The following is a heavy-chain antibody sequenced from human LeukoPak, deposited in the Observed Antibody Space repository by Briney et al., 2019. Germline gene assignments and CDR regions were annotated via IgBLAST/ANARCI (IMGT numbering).Heavy chain of an antibody. J-gene: IGHJ4*02. CDR2: IYSGGST. Sequence: GGSLRLSCAASGFTVSSNYMSGVRQAPGKGLEWVSVIYSGGSTYYADSVKGRFTISRDNSKNTLYLQMNSLRAEDTAVYYCARAAAAAPFDYWGQGTLVTVSS. D-gene: IGHD6-13*01. CDR3: ARAAAAAPFDY. V-gene: IGHV3-66*02. CDR1: GFTVSSNY.